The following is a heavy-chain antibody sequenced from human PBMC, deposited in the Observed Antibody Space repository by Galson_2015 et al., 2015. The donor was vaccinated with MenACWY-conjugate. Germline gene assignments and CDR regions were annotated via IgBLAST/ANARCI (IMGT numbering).Heavy chain of an antibody. CDR2: IRSKRNNYAT. CDR1: GFSFSDSA. V-gene: IGHV3-73*01. D-gene: IGHD2-8*01. CDR3: TRQSPLNVDY. J-gene: IGHJ4*02. Sequence: SLRLSCAASGFSFSDSAMHWVRQASGKGLEWVGRIRSKRNNYATTYAAPVQGRFTISRDESERTAYLHMNSLKTEDTAIYYCTRQSPLNVDYWGQGVLVTVSS.